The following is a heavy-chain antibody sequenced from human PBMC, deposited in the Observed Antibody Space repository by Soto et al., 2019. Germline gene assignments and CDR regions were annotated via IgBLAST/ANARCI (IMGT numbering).Heavy chain of an antibody. J-gene: IGHJ4*02. CDR3: ARDRDYGDYVFDY. D-gene: IGHD4-17*01. Sequence: QVQLVQSGAEVKKPGSSVQVSCKASGGTFSSYAIIWVRQAPGQGLEWMGGIIPVFGTANYAQKFQGRVTITADESTFTAYMELSSLTSEDTAVYYCARDRDYGDYVFDYWGQGTLVTVSS. V-gene: IGHV1-69*01. CDR1: GGTFSSYA. CDR2: IIPVFGTA.